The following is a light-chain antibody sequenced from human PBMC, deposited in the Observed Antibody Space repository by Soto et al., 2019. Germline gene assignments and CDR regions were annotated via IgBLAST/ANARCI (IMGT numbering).Light chain of an antibody. V-gene: IGKV1-39*01. CDR1: QSISRY. J-gene: IGKJ4*01. Sequence: DIQMTQSPSSLSASVGDRVTINCRASQSISRYLNWYQYIPGKAPRLLIYAASNLQSGVPSRFSGSGSGTDFTLTISGLHREDFATFSCQQSYRTPLTFGGGTKVEIK. CDR3: QQSYRTPLT. CDR2: AAS.